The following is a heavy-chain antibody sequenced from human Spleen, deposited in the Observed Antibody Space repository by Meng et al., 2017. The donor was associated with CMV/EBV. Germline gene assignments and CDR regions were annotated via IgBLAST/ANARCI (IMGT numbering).Heavy chain of an antibody. CDR2: INPSGGGT. V-gene: IGHV1-46*01. Sequence: FTGSYMHWVRQAPGQGPGWMGVINPSGGGTSYAQKSQGRVTMTRDTSTSTAYMALSSLRSEDTAVYYCARVGALGFGSGWYGKELDCWGQGTLVTVSS. CDR1: FTGSY. J-gene: IGHJ4*02. D-gene: IGHD6-19*01. CDR3: ARVGALGFGSGWYGKELDC.